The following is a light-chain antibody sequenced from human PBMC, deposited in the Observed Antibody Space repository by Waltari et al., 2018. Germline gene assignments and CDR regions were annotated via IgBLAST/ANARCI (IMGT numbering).Light chain of an antibody. CDR3: QQYSSFST. Sequence: DIQMTQSPSTLSASVGDRVTISCRASQSVGTWLAWYQQTPGKAPKLLIYMASTLESGVPSRFSGSGSGTEFTLTISSLQPDDFATYSCQQYSSFSTFGQGTKL. CDR2: MAS. J-gene: IGKJ2*01. CDR1: QSVGTW. V-gene: IGKV1-5*03.